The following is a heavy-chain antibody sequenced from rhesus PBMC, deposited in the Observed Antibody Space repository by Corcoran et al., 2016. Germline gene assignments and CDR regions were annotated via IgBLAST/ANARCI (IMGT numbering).Heavy chain of an antibody. CDR1: GGSISRHY. CDR3: AMSHYEDDYGYYYTRELDV. CDR2: IYGSSGST. D-gene: IGHD3S6*01. J-gene: IGHJ5-2*02. Sequence: QVHLQESGPGLVKPSETLSPTCAVSGGSISRHYRCLIRPAPGQGLEWIGRIYGSSGSTSYNPSLTSRVTISPDTSKNQFSLKLSSVTAADTAVYYCAMSHYEDDYGYYYTRELDVWGRGVLVTVSS. V-gene: IGHV4-147*01.